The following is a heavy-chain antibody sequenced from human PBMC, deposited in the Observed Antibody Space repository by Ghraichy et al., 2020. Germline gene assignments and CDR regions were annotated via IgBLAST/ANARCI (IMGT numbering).Heavy chain of an antibody. CDR2: ISHNGATT. CDR1: GFTFTTYA. CDR3: VDDRGSTIRHFDY. V-gene: IGHV3-64D*06. D-gene: IGHD1-1*01. Sequence: GESLNISCSASGFTFTTYAMHWVRQAPGKGLEYVSAISHNGATTYYADSVKDRFAISRDSSRNTLYLQMSSLRTDDPAVYYCVDDRGSTIRHFDYWGQGTLVTVPS. J-gene: IGHJ4*02.